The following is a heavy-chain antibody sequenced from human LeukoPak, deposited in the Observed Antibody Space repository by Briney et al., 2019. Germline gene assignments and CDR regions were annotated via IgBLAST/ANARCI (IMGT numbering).Heavy chain of an antibody. Sequence: PGGSLRLSCVASGFTFSSYWMHWVRQVPGKGLVWVSRINSDESSTNYADSVKGRFTISRDNAKNTLYLQMNSLRAEDTAVYYCARYFGGLDYWGQGTLVTVSS. V-gene: IGHV3-74*01. J-gene: IGHJ4*02. D-gene: IGHD4-23*01. CDR1: GFTFSSYW. CDR2: INSDESST. CDR3: ARYFGGLDY.